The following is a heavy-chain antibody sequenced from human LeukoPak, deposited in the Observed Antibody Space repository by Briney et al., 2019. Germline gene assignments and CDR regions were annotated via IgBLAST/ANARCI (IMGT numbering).Heavy chain of an antibody. D-gene: IGHD1-1*01. CDR1: GFTFSSYA. J-gene: IGHJ4*02. CDR2: ISGSGGST. V-gene: IGHV3-23*01. Sequence: GGSLRLSCAASGFTFSSYAMSWVRQAPGKGLEWVSAISGSGGSTYYADSVKGRFTISRDNSKNTLYLQMNSLRAEDTAVYYCAKDPGWVNPDPESTRASTVDSAVYWGQGTLVTVSS. CDR3: AKDPGWVNPDPESTRASTVDSAVY.